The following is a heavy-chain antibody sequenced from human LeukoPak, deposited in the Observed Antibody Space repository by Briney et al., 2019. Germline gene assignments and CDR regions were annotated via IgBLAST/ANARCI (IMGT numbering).Heavy chain of an antibody. CDR3: ARAMWSSSPFDY. J-gene: IGHJ4*02. Sequence: ASVKVSCKASGYTFTSYDINWVRLATGQGLEWMGWMNPNSGNTGYAQKFQGRVTMTRDTSISTAYMELSRLRSDDTAVYYCARAMWSSSPFDYWGQGTLVTVSS. D-gene: IGHD6-6*01. CDR2: MNPNSGNT. V-gene: IGHV1-8*01. CDR1: GYTFTSYD.